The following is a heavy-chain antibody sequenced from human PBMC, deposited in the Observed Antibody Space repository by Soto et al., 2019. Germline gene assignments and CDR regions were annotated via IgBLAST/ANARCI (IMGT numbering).Heavy chain of an antibody. CDR3: ARDRSKLAMIVVLPCHP. V-gene: IGHV1-18*01. Sequence: QVQLVQSGAEVKKPGASVKVSCKASGYTFTSYGISWVRQAPGQGLEWMGWISAYNGNTNYAQKLQGRVPIPKDPSRRTAYMDLRSLTSADTTVYYCARDRSKLAMIVVLPCHPWGQGTLVTVSS. D-gene: IGHD3-22*01. CDR2: ISAYNGNT. CDR1: GYTFTSYG. J-gene: IGHJ5*02.